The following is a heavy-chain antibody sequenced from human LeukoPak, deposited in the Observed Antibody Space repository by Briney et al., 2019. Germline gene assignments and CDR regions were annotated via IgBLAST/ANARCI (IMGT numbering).Heavy chain of an antibody. D-gene: IGHD3-3*01. CDR1: GGSFSGYY. J-gene: IGHJ6*03. Sequence: SETLSLTCAVYGGSFSGYYWSWIRQPPGKGLEWIGDINDSGSTNYNPSLKSRVTISVDTSKNQFSLKLSSVTAADTAVYYCARAPPEYYDFWSGTYYYMDVWGKGTTVTVSS. CDR2: INDSGST. CDR3: ARAPPEYYDFWSGTYYYMDV. V-gene: IGHV4-34*01.